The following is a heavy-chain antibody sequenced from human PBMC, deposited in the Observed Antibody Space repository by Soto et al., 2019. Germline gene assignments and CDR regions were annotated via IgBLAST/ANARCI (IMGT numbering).Heavy chain of an antibody. V-gene: IGHV4-59*01. D-gene: IGHD3-22*01. CDR1: GGSISSYY. Sequence: SQTLSLTCTVSGGSISSYYWSWIRQPPGKGLEWIGYIYYSGSTNYNPSLKSRVTISVDTSKNQFSLKLSSVTAADTAVYYCARVVSYYYDSSGYPYWYFDLWGRGTLVTVSS. J-gene: IGHJ2*01. CDR3: ARVVSYYYDSSGYPYWYFDL. CDR2: IYYSGST.